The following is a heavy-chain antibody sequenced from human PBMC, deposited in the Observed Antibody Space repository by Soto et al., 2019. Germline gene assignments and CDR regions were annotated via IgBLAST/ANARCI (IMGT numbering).Heavy chain of an antibody. V-gene: IGHV3-30*18. CDR2: ILHDGLDK. CDR1: GFTLSNSG. Sequence: PGGSLRLSCEASGFTLSNSGMHWVRQAPGKGLEWVAIILHDGLDKYYADSVKGRFTIYRDSSKNTLYLQMNSLRTEDTAVYYCAKDGRWLVLDQYYFALDVWGQGTTVTVSS. J-gene: IGHJ6*02. D-gene: IGHD6-19*01. CDR3: AKDGRWLVLDQYYFALDV.